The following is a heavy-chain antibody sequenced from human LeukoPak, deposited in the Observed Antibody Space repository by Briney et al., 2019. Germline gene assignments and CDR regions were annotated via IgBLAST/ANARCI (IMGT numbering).Heavy chain of an antibody. Sequence: ASVKVSCKASGYTFTRYYMHWVRQAPGQGLEWLGWINPNSGGTNYAQKFQGRVTMTRDTSISTAYMELSRLRSDDTAVYYCASELHYCSSTSCPKWFDPWGQGTLVTVSS. D-gene: IGHD2-2*01. CDR2: INPNSGGT. J-gene: IGHJ5*02. CDR3: ASELHYCSSTSCPKWFDP. V-gene: IGHV1-2*02. CDR1: GYTFTRYY.